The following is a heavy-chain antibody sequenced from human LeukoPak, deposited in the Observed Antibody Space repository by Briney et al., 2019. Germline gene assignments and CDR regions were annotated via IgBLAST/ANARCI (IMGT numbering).Heavy chain of an antibody. CDR3: AKDTVWFGELSGAFDI. Sequence: GRSLRLSCAASGFTFDDYAMHWVRQAPGKGLEWVSGISWNSGSIGYADSVKGRFTISRDNAKNSLYLQMNSLRAEGMALYYCAKDTVWFGELSGAFDIWGQGTMVTVSS. V-gene: IGHV3-9*03. CDR2: ISWNSGSI. D-gene: IGHD3-10*01. J-gene: IGHJ3*02. CDR1: GFTFDDYA.